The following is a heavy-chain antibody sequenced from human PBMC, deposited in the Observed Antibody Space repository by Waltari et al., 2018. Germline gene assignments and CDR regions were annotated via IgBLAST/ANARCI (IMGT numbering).Heavy chain of an antibody. Sequence: QEQLQESGPGLVKPSETLSLTCTVSGGSISSYYWRWIRQPAGKGLEWIGRIYTSGSTNYNPSLKSRVTMSVDTSKNQFSLKLSSVTAADTAVYYCARESYSSSPRIYYYYYMDVWGKGTTVTISS. CDR2: IYTSGST. D-gene: IGHD6-13*01. J-gene: IGHJ6*03. CDR1: GGSISSYY. CDR3: ARESYSSSPRIYYYYYMDV. V-gene: IGHV4-4*07.